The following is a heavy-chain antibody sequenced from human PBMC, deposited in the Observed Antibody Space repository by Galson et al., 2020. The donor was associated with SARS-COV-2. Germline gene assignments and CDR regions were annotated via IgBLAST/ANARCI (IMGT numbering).Heavy chain of an antibody. Sequence: GGSLRLSCAVSGYSFSNVWLNWVRQVPGKGLEWVGRIKNRLVGETTDYAAPVKGRFTISRDDSTNTLYLQMNGLRTEDTGLYFCTTTSSNWHVVYWGQGTLVTVSS. CDR3: TTTSSNWHVVY. J-gene: IGHJ4*02. D-gene: IGHD1-1*01. CDR1: GYSFSNVW. CDR2: IKNRLVGETT. V-gene: IGHV3-15*01.